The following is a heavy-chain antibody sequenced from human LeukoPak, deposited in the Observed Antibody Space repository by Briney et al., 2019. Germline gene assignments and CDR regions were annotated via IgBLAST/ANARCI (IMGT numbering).Heavy chain of an antibody. CDR2: ISYDGSNK. J-gene: IGHJ5*02. D-gene: IGHD6-13*01. CDR3: ARDQPYSSSWYGWFFDP. CDR1: GFTFSSYA. V-gene: IGHV3-30*01. Sequence: PGGSLRLSCAASGFTFSSYAMHWVRQAPGKGLEWVAVISYDGSNKYYADSVKGRFTISRDNSKNTLYLQMNSLRAEDTAVYYCARDQPYSSSWYGWFFDPWGQGTLATVSS.